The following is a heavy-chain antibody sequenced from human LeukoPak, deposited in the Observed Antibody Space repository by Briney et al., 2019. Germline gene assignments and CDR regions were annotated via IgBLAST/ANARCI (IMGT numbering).Heavy chain of an antibody. CDR2: IIGGGGST. Sequence: GGSLRLSCAASEFTFSSYGMTWVRQAPGKGLELVSGIIGGGGSTYYADSVRCRFTISRDNSKNTLYLQMNSLRAEDTAVYYCAKDTGSGYDYFSYYFDYWGQGTLVTVSS. V-gene: IGHV3-23*01. D-gene: IGHD5-12*01. CDR1: EFTFSSYG. J-gene: IGHJ4*02. CDR3: AKDTGSGYDYFSYYFDY.